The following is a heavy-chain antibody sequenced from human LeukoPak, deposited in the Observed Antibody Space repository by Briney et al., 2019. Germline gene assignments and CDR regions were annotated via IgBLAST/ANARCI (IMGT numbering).Heavy chain of an antibody. CDR1: GYTFTSYG. CDR3: ARDRAPKGRTRVGGEFY. D-gene: IGHD2-21*01. CDR2: ISAYNGNT. J-gene: IGHJ4*02. Sequence: GASVKDSCKASGYTFTSYGISWVRQAPGQGLEWMGWISAYNGNTNYAQKLQGRVTMTTDTSTSTAYMELRSLRSDDTAVYYCARDRAPKGRTRVGGEFYWGQGTLVTVSS. V-gene: IGHV1-18*01.